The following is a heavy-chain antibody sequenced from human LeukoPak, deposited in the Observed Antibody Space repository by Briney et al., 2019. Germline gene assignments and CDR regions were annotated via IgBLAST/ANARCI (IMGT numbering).Heavy chain of an antibody. CDR2: IPYDGSNK. Sequence: GGSLRLSCAASGFTFSTYAMHGVRQAPGKGLEWVAVIPYDGSNKYYADSVKGGFTISRENSKNRLYLQMHSLRAEDTAVYYCARAEGYGGELDSWGQGTLVTVSS. D-gene: IGHD4-23*01. CDR3: ARAEGYGGELDS. V-gene: IGHV3-30*04. J-gene: IGHJ4*02. CDR1: GFTFSTYA.